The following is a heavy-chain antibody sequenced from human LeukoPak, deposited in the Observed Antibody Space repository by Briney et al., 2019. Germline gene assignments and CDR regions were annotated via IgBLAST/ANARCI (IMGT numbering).Heavy chain of an antibody. CDR3: TRAEIGYCSSTSCPSH. CDR1: GFTFDDYA. J-gene: IGHJ4*02. CDR2: IRSKAYGRTT. D-gene: IGHD2-2*01. V-gene: IGHV3-49*04. Sequence: GRSLRLSCAASGFTFDDYAMSWVRQAPGKGLEWVGFIRSKAYGRTTEYAASVKGRFTISRDDSKSISYLQMNSLKTEDTAVYYCTRAEIGYCSSTSCPSHWGQGTLVTVSS.